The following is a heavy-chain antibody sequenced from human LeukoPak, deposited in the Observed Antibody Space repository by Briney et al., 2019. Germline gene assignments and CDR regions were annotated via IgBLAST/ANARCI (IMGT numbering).Heavy chain of an antibody. CDR2: ISGSGGST. D-gene: IGHD5-24*01. CDR3: AKRHGDGYNYVDY. V-gene: IGHV3-23*01. CDR1: GFTFSSYA. Sequence: GGSLRLSCAASGFTFSSYAMSWVRQAPGKGLEWVSAISGSGGSTYYADSMKGRFTISRDNSKNTLYMQMNSLRAEDTAVYYCAKRHGDGYNYVDYWGQGTLVTVSS. J-gene: IGHJ4*02.